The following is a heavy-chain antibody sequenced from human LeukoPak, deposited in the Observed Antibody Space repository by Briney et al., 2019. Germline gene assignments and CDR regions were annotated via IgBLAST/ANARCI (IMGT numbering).Heavy chain of an antibody. Sequence: PGGSLRLSCAAFGFTFRSYSMSWVRQVPGKGLEWVSYISSGSNTMFYADSMKGRFTISRDNAKNSLFLQMNILRAEDTAVYYCARDLHFDYESSHAFDIWGQGTMVTVSS. D-gene: IGHD3-22*01. CDR3: ARDLHFDYESSHAFDI. J-gene: IGHJ3*02. V-gene: IGHV3-48*01. CDR2: ISSGSNTM. CDR1: GFTFRSYS.